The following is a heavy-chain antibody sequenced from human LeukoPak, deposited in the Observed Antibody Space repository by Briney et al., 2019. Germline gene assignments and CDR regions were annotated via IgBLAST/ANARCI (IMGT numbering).Heavy chain of an antibody. Sequence: GGSLRLSCAASGFTFSSYWMSWVRQAPGKGLEWVANIKQDGSEKYYVDSVKGRFTISRDNAKNSLYLQMNSLRAEDTAVYYCARDKLRVGRPFGELAQWGQGTLVTVSS. CDR1: GFTFSSYW. CDR3: ARDKLRVGRPFGELAQ. V-gene: IGHV3-7*01. J-gene: IGHJ4*02. CDR2: IKQDGSEK. D-gene: IGHD3-10*01.